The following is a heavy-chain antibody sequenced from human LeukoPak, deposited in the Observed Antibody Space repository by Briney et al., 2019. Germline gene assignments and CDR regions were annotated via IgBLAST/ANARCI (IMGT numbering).Heavy chain of an antibody. V-gene: IGHV4-4*07. J-gene: IGHJ4*02. D-gene: IGHD6-19*01. CDR1: WVSLFSYL. CDR3: ARQVAVAGKAEFDF. Sequence: SEALSHLRYVSWVSLFSYLGRWVGQPAGERLEGIGRLFTSGITNYNPSLKSRVNMSIDTSKNQFALELSSVTAAETTVYYCARQVAVAGKAEFDFWGQGTLVTVSS. CDR2: LFTSGIT.